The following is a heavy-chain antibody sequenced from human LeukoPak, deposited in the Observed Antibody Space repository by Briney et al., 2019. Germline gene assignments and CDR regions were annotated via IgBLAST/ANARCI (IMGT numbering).Heavy chain of an antibody. CDR3: ARDRATAMFDY. J-gene: IGHJ4*02. V-gene: IGHV3-74*01. Sequence: GGSLRLSCAASGFNFSSYWMHWVRPAPGKGLVWVSRVNGDGGSTTYAASVKGRFTISRDNAKNTLYLQMNSLRAEDTAVYYCARDRATAMFDYWAQGTLVTVSS. D-gene: IGHD5-18*01. CDR2: VNGDGGST. CDR1: GFNFSSYW.